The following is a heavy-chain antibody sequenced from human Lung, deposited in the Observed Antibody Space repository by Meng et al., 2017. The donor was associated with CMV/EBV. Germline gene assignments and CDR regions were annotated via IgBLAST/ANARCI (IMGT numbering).Heavy chain of an antibody. D-gene: IGHD2-15*01. CDR1: GGSISSYY. V-gene: IGHV4-59*01. CDR3: ARVGWDYYYYGMDV. J-gene: IGHJ6*02. Sequence: SXTLSLXCTVSGGSISSYYWSWIRQPPGKGLEWIGYIYYSGSTNYNPSLKSRVTISVDTSKNQFSLKLSSVTAADTAVYYCARVGWDYYYYGMDVWGQGTTVTVSS. CDR2: IYYSGST.